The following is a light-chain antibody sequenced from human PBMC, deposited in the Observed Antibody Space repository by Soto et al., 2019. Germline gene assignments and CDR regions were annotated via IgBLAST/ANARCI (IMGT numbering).Light chain of an antibody. CDR2: DAS. CDR3: QQYDNLPPLT. Sequence: DIQMTQSQSPLFEPEGKEVTTTCRAGRDIGNYLIGYQQKPGKAPKFLIYDASNLETGVPSRFSGSGSGTDFTFTISSLQPEDIATYYCQQYDNLPPLTFGGGTKVEIK. V-gene: IGKV1-33*01. J-gene: IGKJ4*01. CDR1: RDIGNY.